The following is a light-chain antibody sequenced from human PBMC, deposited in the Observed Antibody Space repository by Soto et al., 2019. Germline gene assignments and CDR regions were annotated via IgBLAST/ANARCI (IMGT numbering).Light chain of an antibody. V-gene: IGKV3-20*01. J-gene: IGKJ5*01. CDR3: QQYSTSPST. CDR2: GAS. Sequence: ENVVTQFPGTLSLSPGERATVSCRASQFVSSGHLAWYQQKLGQAPRLLIYGASIRAPGIPGRFSGSGSGIDFTLTISGLEPEDCAVYYCQQYSTSPSTFGQGTRLEIK. CDR1: QFVSSGH.